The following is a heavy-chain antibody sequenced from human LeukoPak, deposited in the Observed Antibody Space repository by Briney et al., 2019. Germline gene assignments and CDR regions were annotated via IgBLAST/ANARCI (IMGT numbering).Heavy chain of an antibody. CDR1: GFIFSNAW. Sequence: GGSLRLSCAASGFIFSNAWMSWVRQAPGKRLEWVGRIKSKTDGGTTDYAAPVKGRFTISRDDSKNTLYLQMNSLKIEDTAVYYCSTRYYSDSSGYYEETFDYWGQGILVTVSS. D-gene: IGHD3-22*01. J-gene: IGHJ4*02. CDR3: STRYYSDSSGYYEETFDY. CDR2: IKSKTDGGTT. V-gene: IGHV3-15*01.